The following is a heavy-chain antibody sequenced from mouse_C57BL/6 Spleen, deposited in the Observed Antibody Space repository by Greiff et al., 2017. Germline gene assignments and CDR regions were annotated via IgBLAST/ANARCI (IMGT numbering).Heavy chain of an antibody. D-gene: IGHD4-1*01. J-gene: IGHJ3*01. V-gene: IGHV1-53*01. CDR3: ARGGLGGGFAY. Sequence: QVQLQQPGTDLVKPGASVKLSCKASGYTFTSYWMHWVQQRPGQGLEWIGNINPSNGGTNYNENFKSKATLTVDKSCSTAYMQLSSLTSEDAAVYYCARGGLGGGFAYWGQGTLVTVSA. CDR1: GYTFTSYW. CDR2: INPSNGGT.